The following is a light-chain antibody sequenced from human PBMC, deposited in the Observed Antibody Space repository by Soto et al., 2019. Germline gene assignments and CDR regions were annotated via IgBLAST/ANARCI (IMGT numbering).Light chain of an antibody. CDR3: STYTSSSTQGV. V-gene: IGLV2-14*01. J-gene: IGLJ1*01. CDR2: DVS. Sequence: QSVLTQPASVSGSPGQSITISCTGTNSDVGDYNYVSWYQQQPGKAPKLMIYDVSDRPSGVSNRFSGSKTGNTASLTTSGLQDEDEGDYYCSTYTSSSTQGVFGPVTNLTVL. CDR1: NSDVGDYNY.